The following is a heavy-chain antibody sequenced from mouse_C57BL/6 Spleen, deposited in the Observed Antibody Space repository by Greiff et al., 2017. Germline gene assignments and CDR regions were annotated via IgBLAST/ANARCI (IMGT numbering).Heavy chain of an antibody. CDR3: ARNPLATVHHYFDY. Sequence: VKLMESGPGLVQPSQSLSITCTVSGFSLTSYGVHWVRQSPGKGLEWLGVIWSGGSTDYNAAFISRLSISKDNSKSQVFFKMNSLQADDTAIYYCARNPLATVHHYFDYWGQGTTLTVSS. CDR1: GFSLTSYG. D-gene: IGHD1-1*01. J-gene: IGHJ2*01. CDR2: IWSGGST. V-gene: IGHV2-2*01.